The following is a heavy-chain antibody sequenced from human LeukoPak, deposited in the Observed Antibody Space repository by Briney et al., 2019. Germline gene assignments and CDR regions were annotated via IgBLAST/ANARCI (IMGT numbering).Heavy chain of an antibody. CDR1: GYTLTELS. D-gene: IGHD6-19*01. CDR3: ARTLIAVAGYNWFDP. CDR2: IIPIFGTA. V-gene: IGHV1-69*13. Sequence: SVKVSCKVSGYTLTELSMHWVRQAPGKGLEWMGGIIPIFGTANYAQKFQGRVTITADESTSTAYMELSSLRSEDTAVYYCARTLIAVAGYNWFDPWGQGTLVTVSS. J-gene: IGHJ5*02.